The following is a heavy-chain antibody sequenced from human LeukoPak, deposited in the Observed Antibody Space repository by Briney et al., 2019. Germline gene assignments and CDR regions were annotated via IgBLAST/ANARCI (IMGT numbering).Heavy chain of an antibody. J-gene: IGHJ6*03. CDR3: ARGDITMVRGVISLDYYYMDV. V-gene: IGHV3-74*01. CDR1: GFTFSGYC. Sequence: QPGGSLRLSCAASGFTFSGYCMHWVRQAPGKGLVWVSRINSDGSSTSYADSVKGRFTISRDNAKNSLYLQMNSLRAEDTAVYYCARGDITMVRGVISLDYYYMDVWGKGTTVTVSS. D-gene: IGHD3-10*01. CDR2: INSDGSST.